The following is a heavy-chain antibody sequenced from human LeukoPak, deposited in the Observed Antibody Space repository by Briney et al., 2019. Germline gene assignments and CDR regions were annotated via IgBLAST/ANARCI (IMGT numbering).Heavy chain of an antibody. CDR2: VSYDGSYK. Sequence: SGGSLRLSCAASGFTFSSYGMHWVRQAPGKGLEWVAAVSYDGSYKYYTDSVKGRFTISRDNSKNTVDLQMNSLRPEDTAVFYCAKGDHGDYWYLDLWGRGTLVRVSS. J-gene: IGHJ2*01. CDR3: AKGDHGDYWYLDL. V-gene: IGHV3-30*18. D-gene: IGHD4-17*01. CDR1: GFTFSSYG.